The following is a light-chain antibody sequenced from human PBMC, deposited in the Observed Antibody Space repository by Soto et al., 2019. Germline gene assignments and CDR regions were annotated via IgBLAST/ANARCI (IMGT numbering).Light chain of an antibody. CDR3: QQYNNWSPLT. CDR2: GAS. J-gene: IGKJ4*01. Sequence: EIVMTQSPATLSVSPGERATLSCRASQSVGINLAWYQQRPGQAPRLLINGASTRATGVPARFSGGGSGTDFTLTISSLQSEDFAVYCCQQYNNWSPLTFGGGTKVEIK. CDR1: QSVGIN. V-gene: IGKV3-15*01.